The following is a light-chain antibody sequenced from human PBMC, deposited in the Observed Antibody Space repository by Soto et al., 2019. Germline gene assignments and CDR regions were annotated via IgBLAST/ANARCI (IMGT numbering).Light chain of an antibody. CDR2: YDR. CDR1: NIGSQS. Sequence: SSVLTQPPSVSVSPGKTATITCGGNNIGSQSVHWYQQKPGQAPVLVMFYDRVRPSGIPDRFPGSNSGNTATLTISRVEAGDEADYYCQVWDSSGDHVGVFGGGTKLTVL. J-gene: IGLJ2*01. V-gene: IGLV3-21*01. CDR3: QVWDSSGDHVGV.